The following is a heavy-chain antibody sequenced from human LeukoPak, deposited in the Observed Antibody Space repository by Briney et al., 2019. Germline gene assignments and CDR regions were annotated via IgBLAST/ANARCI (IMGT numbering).Heavy chain of an antibody. CDR1: GGSISSYY. V-gene: IGHV4-59*01. CDR3: AKGIAVAGTRFFWFDP. Sequence: SETLSLTCTVSGGSISSYYWSWIRQPPGKGLEWIGYIYYSGSTNYNPSLKSRVTISVDMSKNQFSLKLSSVTAADTAVYYCAKGIAVAGTRFFWFDPWGQGTLVTVSS. D-gene: IGHD6-19*01. CDR2: IYYSGST. J-gene: IGHJ5*02.